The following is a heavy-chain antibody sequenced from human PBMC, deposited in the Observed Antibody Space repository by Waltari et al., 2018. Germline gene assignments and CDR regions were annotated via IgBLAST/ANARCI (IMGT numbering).Heavy chain of an antibody. V-gene: IGHV4-39*01. CDR3: ASTTYYYDSSGYYYFDY. J-gene: IGHJ4*02. CDR1: GGSISSSSYY. Sequence: QLQLQESGPGLVKPSETLSLTCTVSGGSISSSSYYWGWIRQPPGKGLEWIGSIYYSGSTYYNPSLKSRVTISVDTSKNQFSLKLSSVTAADTAVYYCASTTYYYDSSGYYYFDYWGQGTLVTVSS. CDR2: IYYSGST. D-gene: IGHD3-22*01.